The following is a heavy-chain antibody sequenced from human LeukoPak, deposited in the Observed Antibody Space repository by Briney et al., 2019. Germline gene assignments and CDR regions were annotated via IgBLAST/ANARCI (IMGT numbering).Heavy chain of an antibody. CDR2: INPNSGGT. V-gene: IGHV1-2*02. J-gene: IGHJ3*02. CDR1: GYTFTGYY. D-gene: IGHD3-3*01. Sequence: GGSVKVSCKASGYTFTGYYMHWMRQAPGQGLEWVGWINPNSGGTNYTQTLQGRFTTTRDTSISTAYMQLSRLRAEDTAVYYCARVPYDFWSYFDIWGQGTMVTVSS. CDR3: ARVPYDFWSYFDI.